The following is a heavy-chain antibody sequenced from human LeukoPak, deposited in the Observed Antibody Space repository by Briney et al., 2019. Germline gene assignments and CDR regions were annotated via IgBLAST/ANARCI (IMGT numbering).Heavy chain of an antibody. CDR2: ISSSGSTI. CDR3: ARGGWNYVFNY. D-gene: IGHD1-7*01. V-gene: IGHV3-48*03. CDR1: GFTFNTYE. J-gene: IGHJ4*02. Sequence: GGSLRLSCAASGFTFNTYEMNWVRQAPGKGLEWVSYISSSGSTIYYADYVKGRFTISRDNAENSLYLQMNSLRAEDTAVYYCARGGWNYVFNYWGQGTLVTVSS.